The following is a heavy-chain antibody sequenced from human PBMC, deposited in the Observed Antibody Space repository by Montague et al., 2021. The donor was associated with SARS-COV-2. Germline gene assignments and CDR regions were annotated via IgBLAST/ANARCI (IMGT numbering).Heavy chain of an antibody. CDR1: GGSISSYY. Sequence: SETLSLTCTVSGGSISSYYWSWIRQPQGKGLEWIGYIYYSGSTNYNSSLKSRVTITVDTSKNQISLTLSSVTAADTAVYYCARGVGMDVLGQGTTVTVSS. CDR2: IYYSGST. J-gene: IGHJ6*02. V-gene: IGHV4-59*08. CDR3: ARGVGMDV.